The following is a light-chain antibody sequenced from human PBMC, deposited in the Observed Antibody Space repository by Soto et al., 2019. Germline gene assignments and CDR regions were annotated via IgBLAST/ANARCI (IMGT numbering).Light chain of an antibody. CDR2: GAS. CDR1: QSVSSSY. CDR3: QQYGSSRRT. Sequence: EIVFTQSPGTLSLSPGERATLSCRASQSVSSSYLAWYQQKPGQAPRLLIYGASSRATGIPDRFSGSGSGTDFTLTISRLEPEDFAVYYCQQYGSSRRTFGQGTKVDI. V-gene: IGKV3-20*01. J-gene: IGKJ1*01.